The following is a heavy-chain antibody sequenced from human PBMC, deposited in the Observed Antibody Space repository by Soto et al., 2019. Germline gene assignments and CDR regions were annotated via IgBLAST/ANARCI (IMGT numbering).Heavy chain of an antibody. CDR2: IFTGGST. D-gene: IGHD4-17*01. Sequence: GGSLRLSCAASGFTVSSNYMTWVRQAPGKGLEWVSVIFTGGSTYYADSVKGGFILSRDNSKNTRYVQMNSLRAEDTAVYYCARVHYGDYDDYYYYYMDVWGKGTTVTVSS. J-gene: IGHJ6*03. CDR3: ARVHYGDYDDYYYYYMDV. V-gene: IGHV3-66*01. CDR1: GFTVSSNY.